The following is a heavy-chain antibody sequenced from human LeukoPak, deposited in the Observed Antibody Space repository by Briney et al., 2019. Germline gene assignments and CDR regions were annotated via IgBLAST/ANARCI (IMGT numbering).Heavy chain of an antibody. CDR1: GFTFSSYW. Sequence: PGGSLRLSCAASGFTFSSYWMHWVRQAPGKGLEWVGRIKSKTDDGAADYAAPVKGRFTISRDDSKNTLYLQMNSLKTDDTAVYYCTTLRTTTISTPAYWYFDLWGRGTLVTVSS. CDR2: IKSKTDDGAA. CDR3: TTLRTTTISTPAYWYFDL. V-gene: IGHV3-15*01. D-gene: IGHD4-11*01. J-gene: IGHJ2*01.